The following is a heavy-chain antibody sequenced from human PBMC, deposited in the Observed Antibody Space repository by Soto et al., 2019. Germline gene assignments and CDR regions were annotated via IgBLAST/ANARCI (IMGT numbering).Heavy chain of an antibody. V-gene: IGHV4-31*03. CDR2: IYYSGST. J-gene: IGHJ6*02. CDR3: ARDERYCSSTSCYASYYYYGMDV. D-gene: IGHD2-2*01. CDR1: GGSISSGGYY. Sequence: ASETLSLTCTVSGGSISSGGYYWSWIRQHPGKGLEWIGYIYYSGSTYYNPSLKSRVTISVDTSKNQFSLKLSSVTAADTAVYYCARDERYCSSTSCYASYYYYGMDVWGQGTTVTVSS.